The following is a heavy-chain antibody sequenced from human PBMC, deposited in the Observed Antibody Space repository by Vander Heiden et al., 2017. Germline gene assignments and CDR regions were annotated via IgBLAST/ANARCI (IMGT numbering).Heavy chain of an antibody. Sequence: EVQLVESGGGLVQPGGSLRLSCAASGFPFRSYSMNWVRQAPGKGLEWVSYISSSSSTIDYADSVKGRFTISRDNAKNSLYLQMNSLRDEDTAVYYCARARNYRFDPWGQGNLVTVSS. CDR3: ARARNYRFDP. CDR2: ISSSSSTI. V-gene: IGHV3-48*02. CDR1: GFPFRSYS. D-gene: IGHD1-7*01. J-gene: IGHJ5*02.